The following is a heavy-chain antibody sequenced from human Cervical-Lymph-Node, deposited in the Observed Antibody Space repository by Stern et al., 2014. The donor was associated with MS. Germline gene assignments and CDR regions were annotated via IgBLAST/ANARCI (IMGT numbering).Heavy chain of an antibody. CDR2: ISYVADVK. J-gene: IGHJ4*02. D-gene: IGHD1-1*01. V-gene: IGHV3-30*18. CDR3: AKKSVGTTGTTTAFDY. Sequence: VQLVESGGGVVQPGTSLRLSCAVSGFTFSNYGMHWVRQAPGKGLEWVAVISYVADVKFYADSVKGRFTISRDTPKNTMYLQLNSLKVEDTAVYFCAKKSVGTTGTTTAFDYWGQGTLVTVSS. CDR1: GFTFSNYG.